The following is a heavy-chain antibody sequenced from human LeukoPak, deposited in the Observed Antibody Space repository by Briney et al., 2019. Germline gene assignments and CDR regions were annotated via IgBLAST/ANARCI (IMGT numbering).Heavy chain of an antibody. V-gene: IGHV4-34*01. J-gene: IGHJ4*02. CDR2: INHSGST. D-gene: IGHD5-18*01. CDR1: GGSFSGYY. CDR3: ARVGRGYSYGLRYFDY. Sequence: SETLSLTCAVYGGSFSGYYWSWIRQPPGKGLEWIGEINHSGSTNYNPSLKSRVTISVDTSKNQFSLKLSSETAADTAVCYCARVGRGYSYGLRYFDYWGQGTLVTVSS.